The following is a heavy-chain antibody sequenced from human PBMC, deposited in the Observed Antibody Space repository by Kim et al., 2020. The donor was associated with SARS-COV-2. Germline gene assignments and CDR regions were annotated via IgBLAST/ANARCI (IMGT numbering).Heavy chain of an antibody. Sequence: GGSLRLSCTVSGFAFSSSWMYWVRQAPGKGLVWVSRINSDGSTTNYADSVKGRFTISRNNAKNTLYLQMNSLRAEDTAVYYCANSPMGDEMDGWGQGTTVTVSS. J-gene: IGHJ6*02. CDR2: INSDGSTT. V-gene: IGHV3-74*01. CDR1: GFAFSSSW. CDR3: ANSPMGDEMDG. D-gene: IGHD1-26*01.